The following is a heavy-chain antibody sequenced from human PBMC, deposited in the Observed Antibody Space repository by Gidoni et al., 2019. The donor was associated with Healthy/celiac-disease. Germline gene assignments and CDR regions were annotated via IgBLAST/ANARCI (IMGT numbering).Heavy chain of an antibody. V-gene: IGHV1-3*01. Sequence: QVQLVQSGAEVKTPGASVKVSCMASGYTFTSYAMHWVRQAPGQRLEWMGWTNAGNGNTKYSQKFQGRVTITRDTSASTAYMELSSLRSEDTAVYYCARGRIAARRSPWFDPWGQGTLVTVSS. J-gene: IGHJ5*02. CDR2: TNAGNGNT. CDR3: ARGRIAARRSPWFDP. CDR1: GYTFTSYA. D-gene: IGHD6-6*01.